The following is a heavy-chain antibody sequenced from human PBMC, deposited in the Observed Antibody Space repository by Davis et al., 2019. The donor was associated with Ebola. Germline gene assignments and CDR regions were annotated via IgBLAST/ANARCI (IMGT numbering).Heavy chain of an antibody. D-gene: IGHD6-13*01. CDR3: ARDRGSSASNWFDP. CDR2: IYTSGST. CDR1: GGSISSGDYY. J-gene: IGHJ5*02. V-gene: IGHV4-61*02. Sequence: PSETLSLTCTVSGGSISSGDYYWNWIRQPPGKGLEWIGRIYTSGSTNYNPSLKSRVTMSVDTSKNQFSLKLSSVTAADTAVYYCARDRGSSASNWFDPWGQGTLVTVSS.